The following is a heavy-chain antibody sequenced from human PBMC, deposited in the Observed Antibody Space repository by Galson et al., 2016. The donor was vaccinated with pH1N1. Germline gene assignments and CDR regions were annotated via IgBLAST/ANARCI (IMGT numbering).Heavy chain of an antibody. D-gene: IGHD1-26*01. Sequence: SVKVSCKASGYTFTEYCIHWVRQAPGQGLEWMGRINSKTGRTDYAQRFQGRVTMTRDTSISAAYIDMNRLRSDDTAVYYCAIAPMGSTLYYCDYWGQGTLVTVSS. CDR3: AIAPMGSTLYYCDY. V-gene: IGHV1-2*06. CDR1: GYTFTEYC. CDR2: INSKTGRT. J-gene: IGHJ4*02.